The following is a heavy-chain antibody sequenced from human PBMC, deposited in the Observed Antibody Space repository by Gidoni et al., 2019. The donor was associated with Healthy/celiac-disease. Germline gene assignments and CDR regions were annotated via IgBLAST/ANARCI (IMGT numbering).Heavy chain of an antibody. J-gene: IGHJ4*02. CDR1: GFTFSSYA. V-gene: IGHV3-30*04. CDR3: ARDHWRWLQQFDY. CDR2: ISYDGSNK. Sequence: QVQLVESGGGVVQPGRSLRLSCAASGFTFSSYAMNWVRQAPGKGLGWVAVISYDGSNKYYEDSVKGRFTSSRDNSKNTLYLQMNSLRAEDTAVYYCARDHWRWLQQFDYWGQGTLVTVSS. D-gene: IGHD5-12*01.